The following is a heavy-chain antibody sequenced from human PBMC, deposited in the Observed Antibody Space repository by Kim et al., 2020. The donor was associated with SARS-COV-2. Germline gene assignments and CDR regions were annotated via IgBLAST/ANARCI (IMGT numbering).Heavy chain of an antibody. CDR3: ATLGKKYGNSVDF. V-gene: IGHV4-31*03. D-gene: IGHD1-1*01. CDR2: IFYTGTT. CDR1: GGSIGNSGNY. Sequence: SETLSLTCTVSGGSIGNSGNYWIWIRQHPGKGLECIGYIFYTGTTYYSPSLRSRVAMSVDTSQNQFSLRLNSVTAADTAVYFCATLGKKYGNSVDFWGQGTLVPVSS. J-gene: IGHJ4*02.